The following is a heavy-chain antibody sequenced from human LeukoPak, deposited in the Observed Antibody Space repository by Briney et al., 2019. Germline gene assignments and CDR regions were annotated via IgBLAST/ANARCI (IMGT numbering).Heavy chain of an antibody. CDR2: IYSGGTT. V-gene: IGHV3-53*01. J-gene: IGHJ4*02. CDR1: GFTVSSNY. Sequence: QAGGSLRLSCAASGFTVSSNYMSWVRQAPGKGLEWVSVIYSGGTTNYADSVKGRFTISRDNSKNMLFLQMNSLRAEDTAVYYCARGGYSSSWYHFDYWGQGTLVTVSS. CDR3: ARGGYSSSWYHFDY. D-gene: IGHD6-13*01.